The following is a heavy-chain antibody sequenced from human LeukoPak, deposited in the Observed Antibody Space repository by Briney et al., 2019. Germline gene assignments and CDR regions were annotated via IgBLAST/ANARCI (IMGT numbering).Heavy chain of an antibody. Sequence: GASVKVSCKASGYTFTGYYMHWVRQAPGQGLEWMGRINPDSGGTNYAQKFQGRVTMTRDTSISTAYMELSRLISDDTAAYYCARGPYCSSTSCYNWFDPWGQGTLVTVSS. CDR1: GYTFTGYY. CDR3: ARGPYCSSTSCYNWFDP. J-gene: IGHJ5*02. V-gene: IGHV1-2*06. D-gene: IGHD2-2*01. CDR2: INPDSGGT.